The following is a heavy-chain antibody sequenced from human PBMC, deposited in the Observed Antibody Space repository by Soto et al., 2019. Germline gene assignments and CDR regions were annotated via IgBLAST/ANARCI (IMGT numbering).Heavy chain of an antibody. Sequence: PGGSLRLSCAASGFTFSSYAMHWVRQAPGKGLEYVSAISSNGGSTYYANSVKGRFTISRDNSKNTLYLQMGSLRAEDMAVYYCARDVADYYGSGNWFDPWGQGTLVTVSS. D-gene: IGHD3-10*01. CDR3: ARDVADYYGSGNWFDP. CDR2: ISSNGGST. J-gene: IGHJ5*02. V-gene: IGHV3-64*01. CDR1: GFTFSSYA.